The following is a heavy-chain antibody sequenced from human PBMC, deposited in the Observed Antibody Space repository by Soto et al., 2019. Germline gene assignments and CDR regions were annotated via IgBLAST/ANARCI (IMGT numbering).Heavy chain of an antibody. D-gene: IGHD3-3*01. CDR3: AKDLDPYYDFWSGYPYY. V-gene: IGHV3-30*18. J-gene: IGHJ4*02. CDR1: GFTFSSYG. CDR2: ISYDGSNK. Sequence: QVQLVESGGGVVQPGRSLRLSCAASGFTFSSYGMHWVRQAPGKGLAWVAVISYDGSNKYYADSVKGRFTISRDNSKNALYLQMNSLRAEDTAGYYWAKDLDPYYDFWSGYPYYWGQGTLFTVSS.